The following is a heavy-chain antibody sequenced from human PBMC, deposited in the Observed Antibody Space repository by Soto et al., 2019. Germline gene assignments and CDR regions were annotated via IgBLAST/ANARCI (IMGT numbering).Heavy chain of an antibody. CDR1: GYSFAGYW. V-gene: IGHV5-10-1*01. CDR2: IDPSDSQT. J-gene: IGHJ4*02. CDR3: ARQIYDSDTGPNFQYYFDS. Sequence: EPLKISGKGSGYSFAGYWITWVRQKPGKGLEWMGRIDPSDSQTYYSPSFRVHVTISATKSITTVFLQWSSLRASDTAMYYCARQIYDSDTGPNFQYYFDSWGQGTPVTVSS. D-gene: IGHD3-22*01.